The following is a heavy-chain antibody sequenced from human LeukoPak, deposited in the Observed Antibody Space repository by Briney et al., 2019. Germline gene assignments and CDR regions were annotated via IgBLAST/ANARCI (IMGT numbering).Heavy chain of an antibody. J-gene: IGHJ4*02. CDR3: ARDPYYDYVWGSCAFDY. CDR1: GFTFSSYA. CDR2: ISYDGSNK. D-gene: IGHD3-16*01. Sequence: PGGSLRLSCAASGFTFSSYAMHWVRQAPGKGLEWVAVISYDGSNKYYADSVKGRFTISRDNSKNTLYLQMNSLRAEDTAVYYCARDPYYDYVWGSCAFDYWGQGTLVTVSS. V-gene: IGHV3-30-3*01.